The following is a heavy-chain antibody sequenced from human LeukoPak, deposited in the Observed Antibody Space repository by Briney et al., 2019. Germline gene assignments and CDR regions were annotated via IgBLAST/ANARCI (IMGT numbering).Heavy chain of an antibody. V-gene: IGHV3-7*01. CDR1: GFTFSSYW. CDR2: IKQDGSEK. J-gene: IGHJ4*02. CDR3: AKEIRYYYDSSGYSYYFDY. D-gene: IGHD3-22*01. Sequence: QTGGSLRLSCAASGFTFSSYWMSWVRQAPGKGLEWVANIKQDGSEKYYVDSVKGRFTISRDNAKNSLYLQMNSLRAEDTAVYYCAKEIRYYYDSSGYSYYFDYWGQGTLVTVSS.